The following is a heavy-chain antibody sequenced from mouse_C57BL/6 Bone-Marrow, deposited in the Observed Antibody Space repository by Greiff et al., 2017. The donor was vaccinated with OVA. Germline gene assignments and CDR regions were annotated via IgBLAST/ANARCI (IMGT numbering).Heavy chain of an antibody. Sequence: VQLQESGPGLVAPSQSLSITCTVSGFSLTSYAISWVRQPPGTGLEWLGVIWTGGGTNYNSALKSRLSISKDNSKSQVFLKMNSLQTDDTARYYCARENYGNYGWYYAMDYWGQGTSVTVSS. D-gene: IGHD2-1*01. CDR1: GFSLTSYA. J-gene: IGHJ4*01. CDR3: ARENYGNYGWYYAMDY. V-gene: IGHV2-9-1*01. CDR2: IWTGGGT.